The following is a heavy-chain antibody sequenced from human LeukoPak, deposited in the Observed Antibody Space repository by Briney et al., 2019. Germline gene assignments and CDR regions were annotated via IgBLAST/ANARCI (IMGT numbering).Heavy chain of an antibody. Sequence: SETLSLTCTVSGGSISSYYWSWIRQPPGKGLEWIGYIYYSGSTNYNPSLKSRVTISVDTSKNQFSLKLSSVTAADTAVYYCARDSGGSRSDYWGQGTLVTVSS. V-gene: IGHV4-59*12. CDR1: GGSISSYY. CDR3: ARDSGGSRSDY. D-gene: IGHD2-15*01. CDR2: IYYSGST. J-gene: IGHJ4*02.